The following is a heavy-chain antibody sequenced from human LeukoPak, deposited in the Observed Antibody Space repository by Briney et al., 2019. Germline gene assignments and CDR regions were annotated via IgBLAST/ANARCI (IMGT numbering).Heavy chain of an antibody. CDR1: GGSISSYY. V-gene: IGHV4-59*01. J-gene: IGHJ4*02. D-gene: IGHD6-19*01. Sequence: SETLSLTCTVSGGSISSYYWSWIRQPPGKGLEWIGYIYYSGSTNYNPSLKSRVTISVDTSKYQFSLKLSSVTAADTAVYYCARAPYSSGWYGYYFDYWGQGTLVTVSS. CDR3: ARAPYSSGWYGYYFDY. CDR2: IYYSGST.